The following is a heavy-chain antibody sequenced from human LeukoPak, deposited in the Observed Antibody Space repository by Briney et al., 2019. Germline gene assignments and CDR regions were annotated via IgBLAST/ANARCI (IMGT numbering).Heavy chain of an antibody. CDR1: GFTFSDYY. V-gene: IGHV3-11*01. D-gene: IGHD2-2*01. CDR3: ARVYCSSTSCLYYYYYMDV. Sequence: GGSLRLSCAASGFTFSDYYMSWIRQAPGKGLEWVSYISSSGSTIYYADSVKGRFTISRDNAKNSLYLQMNSLRAEDTAVYYCARVYCSSTSCLYYYYYMDVWGKGTTVTVSS. J-gene: IGHJ6*03. CDR2: ISSSGSTI.